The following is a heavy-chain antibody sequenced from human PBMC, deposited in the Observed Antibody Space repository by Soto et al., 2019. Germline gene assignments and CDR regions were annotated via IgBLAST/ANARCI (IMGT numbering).Heavy chain of an antibody. J-gene: IGHJ6*02. CDR1: GGSISSSNW. V-gene: IGHV4-4*02. CDR3: ARGMVRGVEMDV. Sequence: QVQLQESGPGLVKPSGTLSLTCAVSGGSISSSNWWSWVRQPPGKGLEGIGEIYHSGSTNYNPSLQSRVTISVDKSKHQFSLKLSSVTAADTAVYYCARGMVRGVEMDVWGQGTTVTVSS. D-gene: IGHD3-10*01. CDR2: IYHSGST.